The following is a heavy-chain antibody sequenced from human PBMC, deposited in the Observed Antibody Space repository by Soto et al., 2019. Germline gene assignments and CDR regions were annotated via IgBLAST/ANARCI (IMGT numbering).Heavy chain of an antibody. D-gene: IGHD3-22*01. CDR2: ISYDGSNK. J-gene: IGHJ4*01. CDR3: AKDVPEHLYYYDSSGLSAFDY. V-gene: IGHV3-30*18. CDR1: GFTFSSYG. Sequence: PGGSLRLSCAASGFTFSSYGMHWVRQAPGKGLEWVAVISYDGSNKYYADSVKGRFTISRDNSKNTLYLQMNSLRAEDTAVYYCAKDVPEHLYYYDSSGLSAFDYWGHGTLVTVSS.